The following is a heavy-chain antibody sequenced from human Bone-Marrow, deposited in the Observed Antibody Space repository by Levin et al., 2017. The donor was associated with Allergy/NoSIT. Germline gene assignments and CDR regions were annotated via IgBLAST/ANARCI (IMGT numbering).Heavy chain of an antibody. Sequence: SVKVSCKTYGDTFNTYAISWLRQAPGQGLEWMGRIIPLFGSSDYAQKFQDRVTITADQSTSTVYMQLSTLRSDDTAVYYCARDPLSTSEIDPWGQGTRVTVSS. D-gene: IGHD2-15*01. CDR1: GDTFNTYA. J-gene: IGHJ5*02. CDR2: IIPLFGSS. CDR3: ARDPLSTSEIDP. V-gene: IGHV1-69*13.